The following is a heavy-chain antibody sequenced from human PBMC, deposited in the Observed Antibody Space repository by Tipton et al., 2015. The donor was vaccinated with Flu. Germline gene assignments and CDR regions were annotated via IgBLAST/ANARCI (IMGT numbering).Heavy chain of an antibody. CDR1: GGSISSYY. Sequence: TLSLTCTVSGGSISSYYWYWIRQPPGKRLEWIGYIFHTGSNNYNPSPMSRVTMLIDTSKNQFSLKLSSVTAADTAVYYCARAGSGWCLFINWGQGTLVTVSS. CDR2: IFHTGSN. CDR3: ARAGSGWCLFIN. V-gene: IGHV4-59*12. D-gene: IGHD6-19*01. J-gene: IGHJ4*02.